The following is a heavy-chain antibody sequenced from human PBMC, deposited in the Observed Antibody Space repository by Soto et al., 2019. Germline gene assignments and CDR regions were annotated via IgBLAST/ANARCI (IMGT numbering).Heavy chain of an antibody. V-gene: IGHV3-13*01. Sequence: GGSLRLSCAASGFTFSSYDMHWVRQATGKGLEWVSAIGTAGDTYYPGSVKGRFTISRENAKNSLYLQMNSLRAEDTAVYYCARAGRYYDSSGYYYDSVFDYWGQGTLVTVSS. J-gene: IGHJ4*02. CDR1: GFTFSSYD. CDR3: ARAGRYYDSSGYYYDSVFDY. CDR2: IGTAGDT. D-gene: IGHD3-22*01.